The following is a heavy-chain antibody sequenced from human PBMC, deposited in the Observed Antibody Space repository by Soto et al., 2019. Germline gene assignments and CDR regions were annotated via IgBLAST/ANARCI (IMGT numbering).Heavy chain of an antibody. Sequence: EWSLRLSCVASGLNFSDAWMSWVRQAPGKGLEWIGRIKNEGEGGTTDYAAVVKGRFIISRDDSKNTLYLQMNSLTAADTAVYYCVAHWLFWGQGNMVTVSS. J-gene: IGHJ4*01. CDR2: IKNEGEGGTT. D-gene: IGHD3-10*01. V-gene: IGHV3-15*05. CDR3: VAHWLF. CDR1: GLNFSDAW.